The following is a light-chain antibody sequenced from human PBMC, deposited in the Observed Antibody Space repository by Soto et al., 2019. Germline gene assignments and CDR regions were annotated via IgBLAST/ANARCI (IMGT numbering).Light chain of an antibody. CDR2: AAS. V-gene: IGKV1-39*01. J-gene: IGKJ5*01. CDR3: QQSYSTPPT. Sequence: DIQMSQSPSSLSGSVGDRVSITCQASQDISSYLNLYQQKPGKAPKLLIYAASSLQSGVPSRFSGSGSGTDFTLTISSLQPEDFATYYCQQSYSTPPTFGQGTRLEIK. CDR1: QDISSY.